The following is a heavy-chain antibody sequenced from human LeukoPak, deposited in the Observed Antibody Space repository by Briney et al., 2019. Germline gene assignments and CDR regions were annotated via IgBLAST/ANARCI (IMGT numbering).Heavy chain of an antibody. Sequence: GGSLRLSCAASGFTFDDYAMTWVRQAPGKGLEWVSAISGSVGTTYYADSVKGRFTISRDNSKNTLYLQMNSLRAEDTAVYYCAKAFLGYCRGGSCFDFAYWGQGTLVTVSP. V-gene: IGHV3-23*01. CDR1: GFTFDDYA. CDR2: ISGSVGTT. J-gene: IGHJ4*02. D-gene: IGHD2-15*01. CDR3: AKAFLGYCRGGSCFDFAY.